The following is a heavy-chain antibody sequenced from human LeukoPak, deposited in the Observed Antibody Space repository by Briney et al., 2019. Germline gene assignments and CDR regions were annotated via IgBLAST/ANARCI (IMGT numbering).Heavy chain of an antibody. CDR3: AKVAGAVADEGDFDY. V-gene: IGHV3-23*01. J-gene: IGHJ4*02. CDR1: GCTFSSYA. D-gene: IGHD6-19*01. Sequence: GASLRLSCAASGCTFSSYAMSWVRQAPGKGLEWVSAISGSGGSTYYADSVKGRFTISRDNSKYTLYLQMNSLRAEDTAVYYCAKVAGAVADEGDFDYWGQGTLVTVSS. CDR2: ISGSGGST.